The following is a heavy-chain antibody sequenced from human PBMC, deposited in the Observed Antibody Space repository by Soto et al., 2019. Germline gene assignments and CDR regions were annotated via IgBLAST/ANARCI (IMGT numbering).Heavy chain of an antibody. V-gene: IGHV3-23*01. CDR2: ISGSGGST. J-gene: IGHJ4*02. CDR1: GFTFSSYA. D-gene: IGHD3-10*01. CDR3: AKDYYYGSGSYYFWAY. Sequence: PGGSLRLSCTASGFTFSSYAMSWVRQAPGKGLEWVSAISGSGGSTYYADSVKGRFTISRDNSKNTLYLQMNSLRAEDTAVYYCAKDYYYGSGSYYFWAYWGQGTLVTVSS.